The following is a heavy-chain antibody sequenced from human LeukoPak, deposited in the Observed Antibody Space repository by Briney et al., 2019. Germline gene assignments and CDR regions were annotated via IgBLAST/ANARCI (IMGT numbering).Heavy chain of an antibody. J-gene: IGHJ4*02. CDR3: AKDMQSTVVGTTY. Sequence: PGGSLRLSCAASGFTFDDYAMHWVRQAPGKGLEWVSGISWSSGSIGYADSVKGRFTISRDNAKNSLYLQMNSLRAEDTALYYCAKDMQSTVVGTTYWGQGTLVTVSS. CDR1: GFTFDDYA. D-gene: IGHD6-19*01. V-gene: IGHV3-9*01. CDR2: ISWSSGSI.